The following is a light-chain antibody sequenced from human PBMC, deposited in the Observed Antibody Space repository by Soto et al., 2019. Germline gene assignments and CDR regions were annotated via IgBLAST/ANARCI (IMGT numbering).Light chain of an antibody. J-gene: IGLJ2*01. Sequence: QSVLTQPASVSGSPGQSITISCTGTSSDVGGYNYVSWYQQYPGKAPTLIIYEVRNRPSGVSSRFSGSRSDNTASLTISGLRPEDEADYYCSSFAPSDTRVFGGGTKLTVL. CDR2: EVR. V-gene: IGLV2-14*01. CDR3: SSFAPSDTRV. CDR1: SSDVGGYNY.